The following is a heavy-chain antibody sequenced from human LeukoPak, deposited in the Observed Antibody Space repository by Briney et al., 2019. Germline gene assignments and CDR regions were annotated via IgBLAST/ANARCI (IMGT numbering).Heavy chain of an antibody. CDR2: MIPILGIA. CDR1: GGTFSSYA. CDR3: ANTAAAVPFDY. V-gene: IGHV1-69*04. J-gene: IGHJ4*02. D-gene: IGHD6-13*01. Sequence: SVKVSCKASGGTFSSYAISWVRQAPGQGLEWMGRMIPILGIANYAQKFQGRVTITADKSTSTAYMELSSLRSEDTAVYYCANTAAAVPFDYWGQGTLVTVSS.